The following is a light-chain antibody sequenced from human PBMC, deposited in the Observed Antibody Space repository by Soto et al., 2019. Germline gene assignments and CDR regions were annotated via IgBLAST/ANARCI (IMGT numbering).Light chain of an antibody. CDR3: QQYETFSGT. J-gene: IGKJ1*01. V-gene: IGKV1-5*01. CDR1: QTISTW. Sequence: GDIVTGNFRASQTISTWMAWYQQKPGKAPKLLVYDASTLQSGVASRFSGSGSGTEFTLTISSLQPDDFATYYCQQYETFSGTFGPGTKVDIK. CDR2: DAS.